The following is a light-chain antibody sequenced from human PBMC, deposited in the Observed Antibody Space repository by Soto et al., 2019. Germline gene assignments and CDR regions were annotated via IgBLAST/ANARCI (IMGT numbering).Light chain of an antibody. V-gene: IGLV2-8*01. CDR1: SSDVGDYNY. J-gene: IGLJ1*01. CDR2: EVS. Sequence: QSALTQPPSASGSPGQSVTISCTGTSSDVGDYNYVSWYQQHPGKAPKLMIYEVSKRPSGVPDRFSGSKSGNTASLTVSGLQAEDEADYYCISYAGTNNPYVFGTGTKVTVL. CDR3: ISYAGTNNPYV.